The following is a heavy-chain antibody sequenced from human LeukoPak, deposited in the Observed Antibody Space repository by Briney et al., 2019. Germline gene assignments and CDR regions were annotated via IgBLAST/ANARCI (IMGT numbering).Heavy chain of an antibody. CDR1: GFTVSSNY. CDR2: IYSGGST. CDR3: ARVHLATRQLDY. J-gene: IGHJ4*02. Sequence: GGSLRLSCAASGFTVSSNYMSWVRQAPGKGLEWVSVIYSGGSTYYADSVKGRFTISRDNSKNTLYPQMNSLRAEDTAVYYCARVHLATRQLDYWGQGTLVTVSS. V-gene: IGHV3-53*01. D-gene: IGHD3-16*01.